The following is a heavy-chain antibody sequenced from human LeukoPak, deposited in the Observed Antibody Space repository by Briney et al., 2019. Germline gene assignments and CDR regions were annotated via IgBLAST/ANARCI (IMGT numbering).Heavy chain of an antibody. CDR3: ARGKAYYYDSSGYFH. D-gene: IGHD3-22*01. J-gene: IGHJ4*02. Sequence: SETLSLTCAVYGGSFSGYYWSWIRQPPGKGLEWIGEINHSGSTYYNPSLKSRVTISVDTSKNQFSLKLSSVTAADTAVYYCARGKAYYYDSSGYFHWGQGTLVTVSS. CDR1: GGSFSGYY. V-gene: IGHV4-34*01. CDR2: INHSGST.